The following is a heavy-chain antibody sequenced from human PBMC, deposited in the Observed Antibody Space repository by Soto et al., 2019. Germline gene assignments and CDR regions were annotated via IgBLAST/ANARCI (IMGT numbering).Heavy chain of an antibody. CDR3: ARGRSYGWGSTYYFDY. CDR1: GYTFTSYG. J-gene: IGHJ4*02. Sequence: ASVKVSCKASGYTFTSYGISWVRQAPGQGLEWMGWISAYNGNTSYAQKLQGRVTMTTDTSTSTAYMELRSLRSDDTAVYYCARGRSYGWGSTYYFDYWGQGTLVTVSS. CDR2: ISAYNGNT. V-gene: IGHV1-18*01. D-gene: IGHD5-18*01.